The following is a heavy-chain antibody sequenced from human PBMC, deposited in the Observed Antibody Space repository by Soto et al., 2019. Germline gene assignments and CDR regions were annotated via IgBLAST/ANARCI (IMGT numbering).Heavy chain of an antibody. CDR1: GGAISSGEYC. D-gene: IGHD3-16*01. V-gene: IGHV4-30-4*01. CDR3: ARVLGLGGMDV. J-gene: IGHJ6*02. Sequence: SETLSRTVTVSGGAISSGEYCWSWIRQPPGKGLEWIGYIYYSGSTYYNPSLKSRVTISVDTSKNQFSLKLSSVTAADTAVYYCARVLGLGGMDVWGQGTTVT. CDR2: IYYSGST.